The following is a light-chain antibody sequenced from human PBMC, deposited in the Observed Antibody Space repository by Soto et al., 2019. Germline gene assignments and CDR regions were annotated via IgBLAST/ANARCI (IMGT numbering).Light chain of an antibody. J-gene: IGLJ1*01. CDR1: SSNIGAGYE. Sequence: QSMLTQPPSVSGAPGQRVTISCTGSSSNIGAGYEVHWYQQHPGTAPKVLIYGNSNRPSGVPDRFSGSKSGTSASLAITGLQAEDEADYYCQSYDSSLSGYVFGTGTKLTVL. V-gene: IGLV1-40*01. CDR2: GNS. CDR3: QSYDSSLSGYV.